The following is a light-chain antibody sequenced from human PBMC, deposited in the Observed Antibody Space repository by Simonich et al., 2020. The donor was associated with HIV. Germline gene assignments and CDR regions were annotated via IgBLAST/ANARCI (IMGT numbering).Light chain of an antibody. Sequence: QSALTQPASVSGSPGQSIPISCTGTSSDFGGYDYVSWYQKHPGKAPKLMIYDVSKRPSGVSNSFSGSKSGNTASLTISGLQAEDEADYYCSSYTSSSTLVFGGGTKLTVL. CDR2: DVS. CDR3: SSYTSSSTLV. V-gene: IGLV2-14*01. J-gene: IGLJ2*01. CDR1: SSDFGGYDY.